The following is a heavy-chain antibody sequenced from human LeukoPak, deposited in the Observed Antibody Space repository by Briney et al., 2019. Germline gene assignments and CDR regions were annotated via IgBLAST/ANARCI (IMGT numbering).Heavy chain of an antibody. V-gene: IGHV4-61*02. CDR1: GGSISSGSYY. CDR2: IYTSGST. Sequence: SQTLSLTCTVSGGSISSGSYYWSWIRQPAGKGLEWIGRIYTSGSTNYNPSLKSRVTISVDTSKNQFSLRLNSVTAADTAVYYCAREGGPGAFDIWGLGTMVTVSS. CDR3: AREGGPGAFDI. J-gene: IGHJ3*02.